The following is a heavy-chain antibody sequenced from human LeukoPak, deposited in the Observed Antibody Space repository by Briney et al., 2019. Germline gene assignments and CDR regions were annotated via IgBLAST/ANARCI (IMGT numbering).Heavy chain of an antibody. J-gene: IGHJ3*02. D-gene: IGHD3-10*01. CDR1: GFTFSSYS. CDR3: ARARGLDAFDI. Sequence: KSGGSLRLSCAASGFTFSSYSMNWVRQAPGKGLEWVSSISSSSSYIYYADSVKGRFTISRDNAKNSLYLQMNSLRAEDTAVYYCARARGLDAFDIWGQGTMVTVSS. V-gene: IGHV3-21*01. CDR2: ISSSSSYI.